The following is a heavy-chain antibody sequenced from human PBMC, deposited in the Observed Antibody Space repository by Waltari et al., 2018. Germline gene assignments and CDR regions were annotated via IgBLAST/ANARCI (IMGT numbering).Heavy chain of an antibody. Sequence: DVQLVESGGGLVQPGGSLRLSCAASGFTFSTFWMHWVRQAPGKGLVWVSRINSDGSDTAYADSVKCRFIISRDNAKNTVSLQMNRLRAEDTAIYYCVRNMDDSPGGPWGQGTLVTVSS. D-gene: IGHD3-3*01. CDR1: GFTFSTFW. J-gene: IGHJ5*02. V-gene: IGHV3-74*01. CDR2: INSDGSDT. CDR3: VRNMDDSPGGP.